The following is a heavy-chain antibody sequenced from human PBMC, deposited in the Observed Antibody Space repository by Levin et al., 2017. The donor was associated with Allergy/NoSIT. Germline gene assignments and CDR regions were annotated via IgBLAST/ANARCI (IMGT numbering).Heavy chain of an antibody. CDR3: ARGRTIFGVGPAFDP. D-gene: IGHD3-3*01. V-gene: IGHV1-46*01. Sequence: ASVKVSCKASGYTFTSYYMHWVRQAPGQGLEWMGIINPSGGSTSYAQKFQGRVTMTRDTSTSTVYMELSSLRSEDTAVYYCARGRTIFGVGPAFDPWGQGTLVTVSS. CDR2: INPSGGST. CDR1: GYTFTSYY. J-gene: IGHJ5*02.